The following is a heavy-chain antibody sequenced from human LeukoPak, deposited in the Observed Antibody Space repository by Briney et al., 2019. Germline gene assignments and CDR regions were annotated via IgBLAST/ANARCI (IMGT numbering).Heavy chain of an antibody. CDR3: ARVRRDGYPFDY. CDR2: IYTSGST. Sequence: SETLSLTCTVSGGSISSGSYYWSWIRQPAGKGLEWIGRIYTSGSTNYNPSLKSRVTISVDTSKNQFSLKLSSVTAADTAVYYCARVRRDGYPFDYWGQGTLVTVSS. J-gene: IGHJ4*02. V-gene: IGHV4-61*02. CDR1: GGSISSGSYY. D-gene: IGHD5-24*01.